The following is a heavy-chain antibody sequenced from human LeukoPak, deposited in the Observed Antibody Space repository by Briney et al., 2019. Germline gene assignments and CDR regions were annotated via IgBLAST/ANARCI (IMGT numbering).Heavy chain of an antibody. Sequence: GGSLRLSCAASGFTFSSYAMSWVRQAPGKGLEWVSAISGSGGSTYYADSVKGRFTISRDNSKNTLYLQMNSLRAEDTAVYSCAKAEGNDPYNDILTGYYGDWGQGPLVTVSS. CDR1: GFTFSSYA. CDR2: ISGSGGST. J-gene: IGHJ4*02. V-gene: IGHV3-23*01. D-gene: IGHD3-9*01. CDR3: AKAEGNDPYNDILTGYYGD.